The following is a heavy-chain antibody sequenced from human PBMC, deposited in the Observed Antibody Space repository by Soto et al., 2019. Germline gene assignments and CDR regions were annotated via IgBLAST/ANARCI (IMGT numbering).Heavy chain of an antibody. CDR2: MNPNSGNT. V-gene: IGHV1-8*01. CDR1: GYTFTSYD. Sequence: QVHLVQSGAEVKKPGASVKVSCKASGYTFTSYDINWVRQATGQGLEWMGWMNPNSGNTGYAQKFQGRVPMTRNTSISTGYMELSSLRSEDTAVYYCARGLRAARPSIWFDPWGQGTLVTVSS. J-gene: IGHJ5*02. D-gene: IGHD6-6*01. CDR3: ARGLRAARPSIWFDP.